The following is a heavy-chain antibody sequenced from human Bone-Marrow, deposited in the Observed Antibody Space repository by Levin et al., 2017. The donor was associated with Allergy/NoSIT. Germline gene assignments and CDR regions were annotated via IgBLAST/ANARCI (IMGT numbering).Heavy chain of an antibody. CDR3: AKGSGWLNWLDT. D-gene: IGHD6-19*01. V-gene: IGHV3-23*01. J-gene: IGHJ5*02. CDR1: GFILHNYA. Sequence: GGSLRLSCVASGFILHNYAMTWVRQAPGKGLEWVSVITGSSGTSYYADSVKGRFTISSDSSKNTLYLQMSSLRVEDTAIYFCAKGSGWLNWLDTWGQGSLVTVSS. CDR2: ITGSSGTS.